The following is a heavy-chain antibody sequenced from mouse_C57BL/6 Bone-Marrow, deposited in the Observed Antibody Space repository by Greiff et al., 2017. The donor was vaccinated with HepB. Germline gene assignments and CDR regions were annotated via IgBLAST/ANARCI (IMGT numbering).Heavy chain of an antibody. D-gene: IGHD1-1*01. Sequence: QVQLQQSGAELVRPGTSVKVSCKASGYAFTNYLIEWVKQRPGQGLEWIGVINPGSGGTNYNEKFKGKATLTADKSSSTAYMQLSSLTSEDSAVYFCAREVEGITTGYWGQGTTLTVSS. V-gene: IGHV1-54*01. CDR1: GYAFTNYL. CDR2: INPGSGGT. CDR3: AREVEGITTGY. J-gene: IGHJ2*01.